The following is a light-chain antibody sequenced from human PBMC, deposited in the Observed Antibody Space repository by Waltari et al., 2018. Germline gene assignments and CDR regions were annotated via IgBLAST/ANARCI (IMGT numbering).Light chain of an antibody. CDR3: ASWDHCVRDVL. Sequence: QSVLTQPPSASGTPGQKITISCSGSSSNIGNSYIYWYQQLPGTAPKLLIYRNTQRPSGVPDRFSGSKSDASGSLAISGLRSEDEGDYYCASWDHCVRDVLFGGGTRVTV. CDR2: RNT. J-gene: IGLJ2*01. CDR1: SSNIGNSY. V-gene: IGLV1-47*01.